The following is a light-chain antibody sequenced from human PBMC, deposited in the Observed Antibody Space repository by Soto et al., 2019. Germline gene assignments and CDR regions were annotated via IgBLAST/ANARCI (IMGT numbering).Light chain of an antibody. V-gene: IGLV2-14*03. J-gene: IGLJ1*01. CDR2: AVS. CDR1: SSDVGGYVY. Sequence: QSALTQPASVSGSPGQSITISCTGTSSDVGGYVYVSWYQQRPGKAPELMIYAVSNRPSGVSNRFSGSKSGNTASLTISGLQAEDEADYYCSSYTSSSTYVFGTGTKLTVL. CDR3: SSYTSSSTYV.